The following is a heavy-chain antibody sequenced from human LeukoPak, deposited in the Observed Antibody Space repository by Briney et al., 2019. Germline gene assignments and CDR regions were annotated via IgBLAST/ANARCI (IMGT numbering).Heavy chain of an antibody. CDR1: GFTFSNYA. J-gene: IGHJ6*02. CDR3: AKEQAYGVYLGNLYNYYYGMDV. CDR2: ISGRGGST. D-gene: IGHD2-8*01. V-gene: IGHV3-23*01. Sequence: GGSLRLSCAASGFTFSNYAMTWVRQAQGKGLEWVSVISGRGGSTYDADSVKGRFTISRDNSKNTLYLQMNSLRAEDTAVYYCAKEQAYGVYLGNLYNYYYGMDVWGQGTTVTVSS.